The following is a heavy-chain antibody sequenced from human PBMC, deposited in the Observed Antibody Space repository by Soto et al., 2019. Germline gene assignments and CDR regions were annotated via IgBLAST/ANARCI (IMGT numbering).Heavy chain of an antibody. CDR1: GGSISSGDYY. CDR2: IYYSGST. D-gene: IGHD3-3*01. J-gene: IGHJ3*02. Sequence: QVQLQESGPGLVKPSQTLSLTCTVSGGSISSGDYYWSWIRQPPGKGLEWIGYIYYSGSTYYNPSLKSRVTISVDTSKNQFSLKLSSVTAADTAVYYCARVTSGDFWSGYGIHAFDIWGQGTMVTVSS. CDR3: ARVTSGDFWSGYGIHAFDI. V-gene: IGHV4-30-4*01.